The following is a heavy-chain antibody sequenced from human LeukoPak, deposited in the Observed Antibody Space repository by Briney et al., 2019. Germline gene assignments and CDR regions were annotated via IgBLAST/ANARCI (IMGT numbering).Heavy chain of an antibody. D-gene: IGHD3-22*01. J-gene: IGHJ4*02. CDR2: ISAYNGNT. CDR1: GYTFTSYG. Sequence: ASVKVSCKASGYTFTSYGISWVRQAPGQGLEWMGWISAYNGNTNYAQKLQGRVTMTTDTSTSTAYMELRSLRSDDTAVYYCARVLYYYDSSGYYEGFDYWGQGTLVTVSS. V-gene: IGHV1-18*01. CDR3: ARVLYYYDSSGYYEGFDY.